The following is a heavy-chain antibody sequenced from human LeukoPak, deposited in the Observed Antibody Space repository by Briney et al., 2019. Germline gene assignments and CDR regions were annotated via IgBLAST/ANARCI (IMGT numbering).Heavy chain of an antibody. D-gene: IGHD6-13*01. CDR2: IKQDGSEK. CDR1: GFTFSSYW. J-gene: IGHJ6*03. V-gene: IGHV3-7*01. CDR3: AREPISWYQYMDV. Sequence: GGSLRLSCAASGFTFSSYWMSWVRQAPGKGLEWVANIKQDGSEKYYVDSVKGRFTISRDNAKNSLYLQMNSLRAEDTAVYYCAREPISWYQYMDVWGKGTTVTVSS.